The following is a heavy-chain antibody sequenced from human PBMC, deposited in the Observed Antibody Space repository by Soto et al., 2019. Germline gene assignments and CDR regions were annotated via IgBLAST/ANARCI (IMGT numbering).Heavy chain of an antibody. CDR1: GFTFGNYA. D-gene: IGHD6-13*01. CDR3: AKTSSLFDY. Sequence: SLRLYSAASGFTFGNYAMSWVRQAPGKGLEWVSSISKSGGGTYYADSVKGRFSISRDNSKNTLYLQMKSLKAEDTAVYSCAKTSSLFDYWGQGTLVTVS. J-gene: IGHJ4*02. V-gene: IGHV3-23*01. CDR2: ISKSGGGT.